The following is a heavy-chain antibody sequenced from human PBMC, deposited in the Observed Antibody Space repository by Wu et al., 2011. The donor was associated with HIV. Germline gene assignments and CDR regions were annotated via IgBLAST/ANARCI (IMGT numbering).Heavy chain of an antibody. CDR2: INPSGGST. CDR3: ARDLGGDEDY. J-gene: IGHJ4*02. V-gene: IGHV1-46*01. CDR1: GYTFTSYY. Sequence: QVQLVQSGAEVKKPGASVKVSCKASGYTFTSYYMHWVRQAPGQGLEWMGIINPSGGSTSYAQKFQGRVTMTRDTSTSTVYMELSRLRSDDTAVYYCARDLGGDEDYWGQGTLVTVSS. D-gene: IGHD2-21*01.